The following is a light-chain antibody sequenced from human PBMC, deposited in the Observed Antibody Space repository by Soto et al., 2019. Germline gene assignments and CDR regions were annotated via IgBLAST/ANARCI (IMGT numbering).Light chain of an antibody. V-gene: IGKV1-39*01. J-gene: IGKJ4*01. CDR3: QQSYSIPLT. Sequence: DIQMTQSPLSLSASVGDRVTITCRASQSISSSLNWYQHKPGKAPKVLIYAASTLQSGVPSRFSGGGSGTDFTLTISSLQPEDFATYYCQQSYSIPLTFGGGTKVEIK. CDR2: AAS. CDR1: QSISSS.